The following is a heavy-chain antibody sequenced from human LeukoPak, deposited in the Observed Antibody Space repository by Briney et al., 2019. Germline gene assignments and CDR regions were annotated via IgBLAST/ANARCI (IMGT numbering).Heavy chain of an antibody. J-gene: IGHJ3*02. D-gene: IGHD2-15*01. CDR2: INPSGGGT. CDR1: GYNFSTFY. Sequence: ASVKVSCKASGYNFSTFYMHLVRRAPGQGLEWMGIINPSGGGTKYAQRFEGRVTMTTDTSTTTVYMELSSLRSEDTAVYYCARDDVVVLGAFDMWGQGTMVIVSS. CDR3: ARDDVVVLGAFDM. V-gene: IGHV1-46*01.